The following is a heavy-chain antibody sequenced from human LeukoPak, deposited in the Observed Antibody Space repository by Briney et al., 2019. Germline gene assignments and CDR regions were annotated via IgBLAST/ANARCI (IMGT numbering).Heavy chain of an antibody. CDR1: GFAFSTFG. D-gene: IGHD3-9*01. V-gene: IGHV3-23*01. CDR3: AKETGLQGFFDS. Sequence: PGGSLRLSCAASGFAFSTFGLSWVRQAPGKGLEWVSAISGTGGHTYYTDSVKGRFTISRDNSKNTLYLQMNSLRADDKALYYCAKETGLQGFFDSWGQGTLVTVSS. CDR2: ISGTGGHT. J-gene: IGHJ4*02.